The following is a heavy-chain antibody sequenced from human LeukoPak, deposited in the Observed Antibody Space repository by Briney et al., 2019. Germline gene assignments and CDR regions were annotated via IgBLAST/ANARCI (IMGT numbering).Heavy chain of an antibody. V-gene: IGHV1-2*02. Sequence: ASVKVSCKASGYTFTGYYMHWVRQAPGQGLEWMGWINPYSGGTNHAQKFQSRVTMTRDTSISTAYMELSRLRSDDTAVYYCARDIVGATTKYWFDPWGQGTLVTVSS. CDR1: GYTFTGYY. D-gene: IGHD1-26*01. J-gene: IGHJ5*02. CDR2: INPYSGGT. CDR3: ARDIVGATTKYWFDP.